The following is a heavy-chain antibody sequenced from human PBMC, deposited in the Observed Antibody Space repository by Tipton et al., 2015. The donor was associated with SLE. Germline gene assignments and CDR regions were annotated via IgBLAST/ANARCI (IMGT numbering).Heavy chain of an antibody. CDR3: AGARDTMIVVVITN. CDR1: GFNFSVFY. J-gene: IGHJ4*02. CDR2: IYYSGST. V-gene: IGHV4-59*12. D-gene: IGHD3-22*01. Sequence: LRLSCAASGFNFSVFYMSWIRQTPGKGLEWIGYIYYSGSTYYNPSLKSRVTISVDTSKNQFSLKLSSVTAADTAVYYCAGARDTMIVVVITNWGQGALVTVSS.